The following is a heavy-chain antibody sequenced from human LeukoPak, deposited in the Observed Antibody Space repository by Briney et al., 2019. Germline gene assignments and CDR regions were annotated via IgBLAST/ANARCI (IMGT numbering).Heavy chain of an antibody. Sequence: PGGSLRLSCAASGFTFSSYGMNWVRQAPRKGLEWVSYISSSGSTIYYADSVKGRFTISRDTAKNSLYLQMNSLRDEDTAVYYCARALGGSGSYRFDRWGQGTLVTVSS. V-gene: IGHV3-48*02. J-gene: IGHJ5*02. CDR1: GFTFSSYG. D-gene: IGHD3-10*01. CDR3: ARALGGSGSYRFDR. CDR2: ISSSGSTI.